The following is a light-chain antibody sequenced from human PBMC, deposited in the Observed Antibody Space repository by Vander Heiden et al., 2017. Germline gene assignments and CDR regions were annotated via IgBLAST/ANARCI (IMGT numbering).Light chain of an antibody. Sequence: QSVLTQPPSVSGAPGQRVTISCTGSSSNIGAGYDVHWYQQFPGTAPKLLIYGNSNRPSGVPDRFSGSKSGTSASLAITGLQAEDEADYYCQSYDSSLSGPYWVFGGGTKLTVL. CDR2: GNS. V-gene: IGLV1-40*01. CDR1: SSNIGAGYD. J-gene: IGLJ3*02. CDR3: QSYDSSLSGPYWV.